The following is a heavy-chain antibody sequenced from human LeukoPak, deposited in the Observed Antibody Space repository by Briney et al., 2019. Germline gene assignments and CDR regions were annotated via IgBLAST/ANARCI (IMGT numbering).Heavy chain of an antibody. Sequence: GGSLRLSCAASGFTFSSYAMHWVRQAPGKGLEWVAVISYDGSNKYYADSVKGRFTISRDNSKNTLYLQMNSLRAEDTAVYYCARDLWFDSSGYYQYWGRGTLVTVSS. CDR1: GFTFSSYA. CDR2: ISYDGSNK. D-gene: IGHD3-22*01. CDR3: ARDLWFDSSGYYQY. J-gene: IGHJ4*02. V-gene: IGHV3-30-3*01.